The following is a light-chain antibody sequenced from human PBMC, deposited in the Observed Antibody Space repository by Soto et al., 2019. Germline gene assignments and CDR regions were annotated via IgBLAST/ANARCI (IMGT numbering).Light chain of an antibody. CDR1: NSDVGSYNH. CDR3: SSYTTSSTYV. Sequence: QSALTQPPSVSGSPGQSVTISCTGTNSDVGSYNHVSWYQQPPGAAPKLMIYEVGNRPSGVPDRFSGSKSGNTASLTISGLQAEDEADYYCSSYTTSSTYVFGIGTKLTVL. V-gene: IGLV2-18*02. J-gene: IGLJ1*01. CDR2: EVG.